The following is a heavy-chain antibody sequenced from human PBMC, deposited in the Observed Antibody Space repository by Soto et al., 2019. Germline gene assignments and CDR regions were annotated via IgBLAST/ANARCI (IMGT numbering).Heavy chain of an antibody. CDR1: GFTFSSYA. V-gene: IGHV3-30-3*01. CDR3: ARDYYRFNSGYGFSMDV. J-gene: IGHJ6*02. Sequence: QVQLVESGGGVVQPGRSLRLSCAASGFTFSSYAMHWFRQAPGKGLEGWAVISYDGSNKYYADSVKGRFTISRDNSKNTLYLQMNSLRAEDTAVYYCARDYYRFNSGYGFSMDVWGQGTTVTVSS. CDR2: ISYDGSNK. D-gene: IGHD5-12*01.